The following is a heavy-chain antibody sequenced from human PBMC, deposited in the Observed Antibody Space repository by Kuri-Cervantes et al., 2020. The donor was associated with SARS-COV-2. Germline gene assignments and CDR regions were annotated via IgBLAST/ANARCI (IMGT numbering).Heavy chain of an antibody. V-gene: IGHV3-21*01. CDR2: ISSSSSYI. D-gene: IGHD3-3*01. CDR1: GFTFSNYA. Sequence: GESLKISCAASGFTFSNYAMSWVRQAPGKGLEWVSSISSSSSYIYYADSVKGRFTISRDNAKNSLYLQMNSLRAEDTAVYYCARGDSWSGYYFDYWGQGTLVTVSS. CDR3: ARGDSWSGYYFDY. J-gene: IGHJ4*02.